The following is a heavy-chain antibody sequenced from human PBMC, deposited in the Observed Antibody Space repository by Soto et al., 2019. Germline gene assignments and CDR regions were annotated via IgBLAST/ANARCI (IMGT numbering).Heavy chain of an antibody. J-gene: IGHJ6*02. Sequence: QVQLAQSGAEVKKPGSSVKVSCKASGGTFSSYAISWVRQAPGQGLEWMGGIIPIFGTANYAQKFQGRVTITADKSTSTAYMELSSLRSEDTAVYYCARDDVGYCSGGSCFLGMDVWGQGTTVTVSS. CDR2: IIPIFGTA. CDR3: ARDDVGYCSGGSCFLGMDV. D-gene: IGHD2-15*01. CDR1: GGTFSSYA. V-gene: IGHV1-69*06.